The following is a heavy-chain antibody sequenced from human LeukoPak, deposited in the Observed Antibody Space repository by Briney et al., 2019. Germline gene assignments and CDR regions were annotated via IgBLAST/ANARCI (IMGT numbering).Heavy chain of an antibody. CDR2: ISSEGKTT. CDR1: GFIFSPYA. Sequence: GGSLRLSCSASGFIFSPYAMHWVRQAPGKGLEYVSSISSEGKTTYYADSVKGRFTISRDNSKNTLYLQMSSLRPEDTAVYYCVKDRWVDHWGQGTLVTGSS. V-gene: IGHV3-64D*06. CDR3: VKDRWVDH. D-gene: IGHD6-13*01. J-gene: IGHJ4*02.